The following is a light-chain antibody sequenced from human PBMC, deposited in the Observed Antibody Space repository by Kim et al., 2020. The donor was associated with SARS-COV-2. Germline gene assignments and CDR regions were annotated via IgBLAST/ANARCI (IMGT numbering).Light chain of an antibody. V-gene: IGLV2-8*01. CDR3: SSYAGSSHWV. CDR2: EVS. CDR1: SSDIGDYNY. J-gene: IGLJ3*02. Sequence: QSALTQPPSASGSPGQSVTISCTGTSSDIGDYNYVSWYQQHPGKAPKLMIYEVSKWPSGVPDRFSGSKSGNTASLTVSGLQAEDEADYYCSSYAGSSHWVFGGGTQLTVL.